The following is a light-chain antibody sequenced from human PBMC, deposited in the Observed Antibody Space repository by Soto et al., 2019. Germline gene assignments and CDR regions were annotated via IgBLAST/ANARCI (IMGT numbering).Light chain of an antibody. Sequence: DIQMTQSPSTLSASVGDRVTITFRASQSINNWLAWYQRKPGKAPKLMIYRASSLESGVPSRFSGSGSGTEFTLTISSLKPDDVATYYCQQFHSYSTFGQGTKLEIK. CDR1: QSINNW. J-gene: IGKJ2*01. CDR3: QQFHSYST. V-gene: IGKV1-5*03. CDR2: RAS.